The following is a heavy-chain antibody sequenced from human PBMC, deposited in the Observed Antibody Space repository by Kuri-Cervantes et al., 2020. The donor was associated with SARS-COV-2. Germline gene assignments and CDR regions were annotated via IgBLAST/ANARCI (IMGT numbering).Heavy chain of an antibody. V-gene: IGHV3-21*01. CDR2: ISSSSSYI. Sequence: GGSLRLSCAASGFTVSSNYMSWVRQAPGKGLEWVSSISSSSSYIYYADSVKGRFTISRDNAKNSLYLQMNSLRAEDTAVYYCARVGCSGGSCYFVDSWGQGTLVTVSS. D-gene: IGHD2-15*01. CDR3: ARVGCSGGSCYFVDS. CDR1: GFTVSSNY. J-gene: IGHJ5*01.